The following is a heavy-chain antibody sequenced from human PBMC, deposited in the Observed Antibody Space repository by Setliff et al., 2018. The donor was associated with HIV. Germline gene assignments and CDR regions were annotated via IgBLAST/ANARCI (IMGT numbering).Heavy chain of an antibody. CDR3: AIEGGGMATITAKDYYMDV. V-gene: IGHV4-59*13. CDR2: IYYSGST. J-gene: IGHJ6*03. D-gene: IGHD5-12*01. Sequence: SVTLSRTCPVAGGSISSYYWSWVRQPPGKGLEWIGYIYYSGSTNYNTSLKSRVTISVDTSKNQFSLKLSSVTAADTAGYDCAIEGGGMATITAKDYYMDVWGKGTTVTVSS. CDR1: GGSISSYY.